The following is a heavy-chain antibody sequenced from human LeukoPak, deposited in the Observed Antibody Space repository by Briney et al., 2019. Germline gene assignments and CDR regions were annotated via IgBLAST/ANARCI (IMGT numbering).Heavy chain of an antibody. D-gene: IGHD6-13*01. J-gene: IGHJ6*02. CDR3: ARIATPQRVYGMDV. CDR1: GFTFSSYG. CDR2: IWYDGSNK. V-gene: IGHV3-33*01. Sequence: GSLRLSCAASGFTFSSYGMHWVRQAPGKGLEWVAVIWYDGSNKYYADSVKGRFTISRDNSKNTLYLQMNSLRAEDTAVYYCARIATPQRVYGMDVWGQGTTVTVSS.